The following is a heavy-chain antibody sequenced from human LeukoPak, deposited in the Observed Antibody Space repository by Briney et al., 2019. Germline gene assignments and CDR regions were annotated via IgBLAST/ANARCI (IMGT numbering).Heavy chain of an antibody. D-gene: IGHD3-3*01. CDR2: IYYSGST. CDR1: GGSISSYY. Sequence: SETLSLTCTVSGGSISSYYWSWIRQPPGKGLEWIGYIYYSGSTNYNPSLKSRVTISVDTSKNQFSLKLSSVTAADTAVYYCAREDLWGDYYYMDVWGKGTTVTVSS. CDR3: AREDLWGDYYYMDV. J-gene: IGHJ6*03. V-gene: IGHV4-59*12.